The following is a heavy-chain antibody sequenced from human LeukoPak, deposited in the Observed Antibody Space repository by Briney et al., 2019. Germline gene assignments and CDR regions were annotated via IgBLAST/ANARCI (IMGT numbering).Heavy chain of an antibody. CDR3: ARSKLGYDY. J-gene: IGHJ4*02. Sequence: SETLSLTCTVSGYSIISDYYWGWIRQPPGKGLEWIGYIYYSGSTNYNPSLKSRVTISVDTSKNQFSLKLSSVTAADTAVYYCARSKLGYDYWGQGTLVTVSS. V-gene: IGHV4-61*01. CDR2: IYYSGST. CDR1: GYSIISDYY. D-gene: IGHD6-6*01.